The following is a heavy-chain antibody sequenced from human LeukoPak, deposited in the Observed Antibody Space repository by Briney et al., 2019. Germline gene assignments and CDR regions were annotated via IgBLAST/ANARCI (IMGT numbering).Heavy chain of an antibody. Sequence: PGGSLRLSCTVSGFTVSSNSMSWVRQAPGKGLEWVSFIYSGTIHYSDSVKGRFTISRDNSKALVYLQLSSLRAVDTARYFCARGGKKGGGDSLHIWGLGTMVTVGS. V-gene: IGHV3-53*01. CDR2: IYSGTI. J-gene: IGHJ3*02. CDR3: ARGGKKGGGDSLHI. CDR1: GFTVSSNS. D-gene: IGHD2-21*01.